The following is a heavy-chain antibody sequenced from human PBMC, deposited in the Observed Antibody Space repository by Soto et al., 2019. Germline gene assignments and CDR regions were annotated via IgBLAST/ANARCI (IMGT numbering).Heavy chain of an antibody. CDR3: AKLKRLTAAGYFDY. D-gene: IGHD6-13*01. CDR1: GFTFKYYA. V-gene: IGHV3-23*01. Sequence: EVQLLESGGGLAQPGGSLRLFCAASGFTFKYYAMTWVRQAPGKGLEWVSGISGSGNRTYYVDSVKGRFTISRDNSNNTLYLQMDSLKTEYTAVYYCAKLKRLTAAGYFDYWGQGMLVSVSS. CDR2: ISGSGNRT. J-gene: IGHJ4*02.